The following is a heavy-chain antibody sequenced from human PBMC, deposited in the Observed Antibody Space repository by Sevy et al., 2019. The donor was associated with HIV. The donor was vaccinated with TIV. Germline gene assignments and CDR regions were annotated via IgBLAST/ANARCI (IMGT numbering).Heavy chain of an antibody. D-gene: IGHD4-17*01. J-gene: IGHJ4*02. CDR2: IYHSGNT. CDR1: GYSISSGYY. CDR3: ASTPMENYGDYDFDY. Sequence: SETLSLTCTVSGYSISSGYYWGWIRQPPGKGLEWIGSIYHSGNTYYNPSLKSRVTISVDTSKNQFSLKLSSVTAADTAVYYCASTPMENYGDYDFDYWGQGTLVTVSS. V-gene: IGHV4-38-2*02.